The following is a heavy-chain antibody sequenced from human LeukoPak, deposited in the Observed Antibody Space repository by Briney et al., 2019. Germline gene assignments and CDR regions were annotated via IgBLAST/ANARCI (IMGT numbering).Heavy chain of an antibody. Sequence: ASVTVSCKASGYTFTSYYMHWVRQAPGQGLEWMGIINPSGGSTSYAQRSQGRVTMTRDTSTSTVYMELSSLRSEDTAVYYCARDRRRWLQYFDYWGQGTLVTVSS. CDR1: GYTFTSYY. CDR2: INPSGGST. J-gene: IGHJ4*02. CDR3: ARDRRRWLQYFDY. D-gene: IGHD5-24*01. V-gene: IGHV1-46*01.